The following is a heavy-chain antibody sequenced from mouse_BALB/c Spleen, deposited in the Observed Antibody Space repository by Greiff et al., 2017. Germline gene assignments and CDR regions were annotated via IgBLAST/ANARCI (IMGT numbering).Heavy chain of an antibody. J-gene: IGHJ4*01. Sequence: VQLKESGPELVKPGASVKIPCKASGYTFTDYNMDWVKQSHGKSLEWIGDINPNNGGTIYNQKFKGKATLTVDKSSSTAYMELRSLTSEDTAVYYGARFGNVGGYYAMDYWGQGTSVTVSS. CDR1: GYTFTDYN. CDR3: ARFGNVGGYYAMDY. D-gene: IGHD2-1*01. V-gene: IGHV1-18*01. CDR2: INPNNGGT.